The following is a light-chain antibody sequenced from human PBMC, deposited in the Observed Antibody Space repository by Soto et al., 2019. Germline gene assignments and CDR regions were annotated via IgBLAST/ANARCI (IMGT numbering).Light chain of an antibody. V-gene: IGLV2-14*01. CDR3: SSYSSSSTLV. J-gene: IGLJ1*01. CDR1: SSDVGGYDY. CDR2: EVS. Sequence: QSVLTQPASVPGSPGQSITIACTGTSSDVGGYDYVSWFQQNPRKAPKLIIFEVSNRPSGVSYRFSGSKSGNTASLAISGLEAEDEATYYCSSYSSSSTLVFGTGTKVTVL.